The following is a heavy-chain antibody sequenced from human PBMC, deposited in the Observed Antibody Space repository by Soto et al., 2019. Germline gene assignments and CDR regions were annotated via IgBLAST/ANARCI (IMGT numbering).Heavy chain of an antibody. D-gene: IGHD6-6*01. J-gene: IGHJ4*02. CDR3: SKDRAARGIDY. CDR2: IKTDGANT. V-gene: IGHV3-23*01. Sequence: EVQLLESGGGLVQPGGSLRLSCAASGFTFTNYALTWVRQAPGKGLEWVSTIKTDGANTDYADSVRGRFIISRDNFKNTVYLQMNSLRGEDTAIYYCSKDRAARGIDYWGPGTLVTVSS. CDR1: GFTFTNYA.